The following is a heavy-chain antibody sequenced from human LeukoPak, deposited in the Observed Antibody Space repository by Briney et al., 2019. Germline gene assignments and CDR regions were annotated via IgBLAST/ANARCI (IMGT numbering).Heavy chain of an antibody. D-gene: IGHD7-27*01. V-gene: IGHV4-39*01. J-gene: IGHJ3*02. CDR1: GGSFSSSRYY. CDR2: ISYSGTT. Sequence: SETLSLTCTVSGGSFSSSRYYWGWIRQPPGRGLQWIATISYSGTTYNSPSLKSRVTISVDTSKNQFSLKLSSVTAADTAVYYCARGTIWAAFDIWGQGTMVTVSS. CDR3: ARGTIWAAFDI.